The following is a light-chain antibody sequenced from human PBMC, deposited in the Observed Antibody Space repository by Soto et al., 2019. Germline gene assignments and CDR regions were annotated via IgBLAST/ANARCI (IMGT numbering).Light chain of an antibody. CDR3: QQYGNSPLIT. CDR1: QSVSSSY. Sequence: EIVLTQSPGTLSLSPGERATLSCRASQSVSSSYLAWYQQKPGQAPRLLIYGASTRATGIPARFSGSGSGTEFTLTISRLEPEDFAVYYCQQYGNSPLITFGQGTRLEI. CDR2: GAS. V-gene: IGKV3-20*01. J-gene: IGKJ5*01.